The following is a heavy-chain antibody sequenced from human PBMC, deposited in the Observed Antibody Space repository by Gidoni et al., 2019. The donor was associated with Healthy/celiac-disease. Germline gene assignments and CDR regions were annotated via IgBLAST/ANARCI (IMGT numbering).Heavy chain of an antibody. Sequence: EVQLVESGGGVVRHGGSLRLACAASGFTFDDSGMSWVRQAPGKGLEWVSGINWNGGSTGYADSVKGRFTISRDNAKNSLYLQMNSLRAEDTALYHCARGVGYSSGWTTPYYYGMDVWGQGTTVTVSS. CDR3: ARGVGYSSGWTTPYYYGMDV. V-gene: IGHV3-20*01. J-gene: IGHJ6*02. CDR1: GFTFDDSG. D-gene: IGHD6-19*01. CDR2: INWNGGST.